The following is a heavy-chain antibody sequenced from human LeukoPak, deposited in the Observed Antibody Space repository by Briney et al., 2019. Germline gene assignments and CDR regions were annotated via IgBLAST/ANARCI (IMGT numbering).Heavy chain of an antibody. J-gene: IGHJ4*02. Sequence: SETLSLTCTVSGGSISGYYWSWMRQPPGKGLEWIGYTHYSGSTNQNPSLKSRVTISVDTSRNQFSLELSSVTAADTAVYYCARLAPYPGIWASDYWGQGTLVTVSS. CDR2: THYSGST. CDR3: ARLAPYPGIWASDY. CDR1: GGSISGYY. V-gene: IGHV4-59*08. D-gene: IGHD3-16*01.